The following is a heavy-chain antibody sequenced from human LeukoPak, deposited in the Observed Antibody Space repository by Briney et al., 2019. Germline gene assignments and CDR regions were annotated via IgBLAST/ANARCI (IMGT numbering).Heavy chain of an antibody. CDR2: IYSGGST. CDR3: AKGPYYYDSSAYHYGAFDI. CDR1: GFTFDTYS. Sequence: GGSLRLSCAASGFTFDTYSIDWVRQAPGKGREWVSVIYSGGSTYYADSVKGRFTISRDNSKNTLYLQMNSLRAEDTAVYYCAKGPYYYDSSAYHYGAFDIWGQGTMVTVSS. V-gene: IGHV3-53*01. D-gene: IGHD3-22*01. J-gene: IGHJ3*02.